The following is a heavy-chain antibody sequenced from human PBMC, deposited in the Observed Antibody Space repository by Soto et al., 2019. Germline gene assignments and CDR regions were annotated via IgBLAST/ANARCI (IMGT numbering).Heavy chain of an antibody. CDR1: GYTFTSYG. CDR2: ISAYNGNT. J-gene: IGHJ5*02. Sequence: GASVKVSCKSSGYTFTSYGISWVRQAPGQGLEWMGWISAYNGNTNYAQKLQGRVTMTTDTSKNQFSLKLSSVTAADTAVYYCARHPYPWGQGTLVTVSS. CDR3: ARHPYP. V-gene: IGHV1-18*04.